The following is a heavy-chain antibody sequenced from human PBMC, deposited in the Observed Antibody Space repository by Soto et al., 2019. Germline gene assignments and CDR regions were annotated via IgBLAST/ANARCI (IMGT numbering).Heavy chain of an antibody. CDR3: ASESYDSSGIPADSFDY. J-gene: IGHJ4*02. Sequence: SVKVSCKASGGTFSSYAISWVRQAPGQGLEWMGGIIPIFGTANYAQKFQGRVTITADESTSTAYMELSSLRSEDTAVYYCASESYDSSGIPADSFDYWGQGTLVTVSS. CDR1: GGTFSSYA. CDR2: IIPIFGTA. V-gene: IGHV1-69*13. D-gene: IGHD3-22*01.